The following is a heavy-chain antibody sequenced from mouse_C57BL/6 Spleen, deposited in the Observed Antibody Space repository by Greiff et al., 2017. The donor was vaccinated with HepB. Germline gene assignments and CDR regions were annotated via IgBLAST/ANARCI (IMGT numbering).Heavy chain of an antibody. Sequence: EVHLVESGGGLVQPKGSLKLSCAASGFSFNTYAMNWVRQAPGKGLEWVARIRSKSNNYATYYADSVKDRFTISRDDSESMLYLQMNNLKTEDTAMYYCVRLYGSSSLWYFDVWGTGTTVTVSS. CDR3: VRLYGSSSLWYFDV. CDR1: GFSFNTYA. V-gene: IGHV10-1*01. D-gene: IGHD1-1*01. CDR2: IRSKSNNYAT. J-gene: IGHJ1*03.